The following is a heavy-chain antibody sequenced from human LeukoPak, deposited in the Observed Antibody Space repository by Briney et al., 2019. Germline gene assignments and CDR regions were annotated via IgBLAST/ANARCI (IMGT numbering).Heavy chain of an antibody. J-gene: IGHJ3*02. CDR1: GYTFTSYG. V-gene: IGHV1-18*01. Sequence: ASVKVSCKASGYTFTSYGISWVRQAPGQGLEWMGWISAYNGSTNYAQKLQGRVTMTTDTSTSTAYMELRSLRSDDTAVYYCARVYRGYSGSYYNAFDIWGQGTMVTVSS. CDR2: ISAYNGST. CDR3: ARVYRGYSGSYYNAFDI. D-gene: IGHD1-26*01.